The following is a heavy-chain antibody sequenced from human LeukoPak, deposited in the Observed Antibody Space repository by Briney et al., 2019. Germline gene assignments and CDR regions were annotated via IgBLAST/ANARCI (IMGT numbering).Heavy chain of an antibody. J-gene: IGHJ5*02. Sequence: GGSLRLSCAASGLTFSGSAMHWVRQASGKGLEWVGRIRSKANSYATAYAASVKGRFTISRDDSKNTAYLQMNSLRAEDTAVYYCARDLLSTVVTEGLDPWGQGTLVTVSS. CDR2: IRSKANSYAT. V-gene: IGHV3-73*01. D-gene: IGHD4-23*01. CDR3: ARDLLSTVVTEGLDP. CDR1: GLTFSGSA.